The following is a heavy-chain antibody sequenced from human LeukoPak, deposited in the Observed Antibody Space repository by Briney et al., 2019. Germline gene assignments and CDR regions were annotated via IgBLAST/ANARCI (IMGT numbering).Heavy chain of an antibody. CDR1: GGTFSSYA. Sequence: SVKVSCKASGGTFSSYAISWVRQAPERGLEWMGGIIPIFGTANYAQKFQGRVTITADESTSTAYMELSSLRSEDTAVYYCASSRGVYYYYGMDVWGQGTTVTVSS. CDR2: IIPIFGTA. J-gene: IGHJ6*02. D-gene: IGHD3-16*01. CDR3: ASSRGVYYYYGMDV. V-gene: IGHV1-69*01.